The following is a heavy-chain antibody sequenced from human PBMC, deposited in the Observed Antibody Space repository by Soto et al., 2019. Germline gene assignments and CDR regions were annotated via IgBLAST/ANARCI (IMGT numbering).Heavy chain of an antibody. CDR2: ISSSSSYI. CDR3: AKLGAGGGRPY. Sequence: GGSLRLSCAASGFTFSSYSMNWVRQAPGKGLEWVSSISSSSSYIYYADSVKGRFTISRDNAKNSLYLQMSSLRAEDTAVYYCAKLGAGGGRPYWGQGTLVTVSS. V-gene: IGHV3-21*04. D-gene: IGHD2-15*01. J-gene: IGHJ4*02. CDR1: GFTFSSYS.